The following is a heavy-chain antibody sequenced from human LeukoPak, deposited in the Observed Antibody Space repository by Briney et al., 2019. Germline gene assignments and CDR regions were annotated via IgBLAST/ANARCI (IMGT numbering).Heavy chain of an antibody. CDR1: GGSISNYY. CDR3: ARHGSPKYYFDY. CDR2: IYYSGSP. V-gene: IGHV4-59*08. J-gene: IGHJ4*02. Sequence: SETLSLTCTVSGGSISNYYWGWIRQPPGKGLEWIGYIYYSGSPNYNPSLKSRVTISVDTSKNQFSLKLSSVTAADTAVYYCARHGSPKYYFDYWGQGTLVTVSS.